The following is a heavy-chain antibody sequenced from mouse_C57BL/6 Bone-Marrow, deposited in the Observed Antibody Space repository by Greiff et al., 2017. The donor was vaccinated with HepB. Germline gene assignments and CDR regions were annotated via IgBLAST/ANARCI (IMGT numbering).Heavy chain of an antibody. Sequence: QVQLQQPGAELVKPGASVKVYCKASGYTFTSYWMHWVKQRPGQGLEWIGRIHPSDSDTNYNQKFKGKATLTVDKSSSTAYMQLSSLTSEDSAVYYCAIPINYGFIAYWGQGTLVTVSA. V-gene: IGHV1-74*01. J-gene: IGHJ3*01. CDR3: AIPINYGFIAY. CDR2: IHPSDSDT. CDR1: GYTFTSYW. D-gene: IGHD1-1*01.